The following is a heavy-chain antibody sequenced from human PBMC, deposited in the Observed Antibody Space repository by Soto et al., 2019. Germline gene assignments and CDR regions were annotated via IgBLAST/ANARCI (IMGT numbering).Heavy chain of an antibody. CDR2: IDPSGGST. D-gene: IGHD3-3*01. CDR1: GYNFTSYF. V-gene: IGHV1-46*01. CDR3: ARDLTGGPTYYDFWSGYSPVDY. Sequence: ASVKVSCKASGYNFTSYFMHWVRQAPGQGLEWMGIIDPSGGSTSYAQKFQGRVSMTRDTSTSTVYMDLSSLRSEDTAVYYCARDLTGGPTYYDFWSGYSPVDYWGLGTLVTVSS. J-gene: IGHJ4*02.